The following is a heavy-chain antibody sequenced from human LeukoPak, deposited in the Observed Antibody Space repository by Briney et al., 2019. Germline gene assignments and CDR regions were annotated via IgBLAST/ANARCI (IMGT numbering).Heavy chain of an antibody. V-gene: IGHV1-2*06. CDR2: INPNSGDT. D-gene: IGHD5-18*01. Sequence: GASVKVSCKASGYTFTGYYMHWVRQAPGQGLEWMGRINPNSGDTNYAQKFQGRVTMTRDTSISTAYMELSRLRSDDTAVYYCARESYGLSLNYWGQGTLVTVSS. CDR3: ARESYGLSLNY. J-gene: IGHJ4*02. CDR1: GYTFTGYY.